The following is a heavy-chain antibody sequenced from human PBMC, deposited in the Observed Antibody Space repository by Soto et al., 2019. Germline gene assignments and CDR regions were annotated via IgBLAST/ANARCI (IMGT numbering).Heavy chain of an antibody. D-gene: IGHD3-3*01. J-gene: IGHJ6*01. CDR3: PRVTTHGVVIMSYYYYGMDV. CDR2: IIPIFGRA. CDR1: GGTFSSYA. V-gene: IGHV1-69*06. Sequence: GAAGKVAGNAAGGTFSSYAIGWVRHAPGRGLEWLGGIIPIFGRANYVQNFQGRVTITADKSTSTAYIELSSLRPEDTAVYYCPRVTTHGVVIMSYYYYGMDVWGQGTTVPVSS.